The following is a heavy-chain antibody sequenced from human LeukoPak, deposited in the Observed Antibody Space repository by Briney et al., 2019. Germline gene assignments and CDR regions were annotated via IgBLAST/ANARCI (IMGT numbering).Heavy chain of an antibody. V-gene: IGHV1-69*06. J-gene: IGHJ4*02. D-gene: IGHD6-19*01. CDR2: IIPIFGTA. CDR3: ARVSSRGPVAGYQFDY. CDR1: GGTFSSYA. Sequence: ASVKVSCKASGGTFSSYAISWVRQAPGQGLEWMGGIIPIFGTANYAQKFQGRVTITADKSTSTAYMELSSLRSEDTAVYYCARVSSRGPVAGYQFDYWGQGTLVTVSS.